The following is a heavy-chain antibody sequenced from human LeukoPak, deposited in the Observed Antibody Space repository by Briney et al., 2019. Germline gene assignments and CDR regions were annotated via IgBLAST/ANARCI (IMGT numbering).Heavy chain of an antibody. V-gene: IGHV3-23*01. CDR2: ISGSGGST. J-gene: IGHJ4*02. D-gene: IGHD3-10*01. CDR1: GFTFSSYA. CDR3: AKGALRFGELFPHFDY. Sequence: GGSLRLSCAASGFTFSSYAMSWVRQAPGKGLEWVSAISGSGGSTYYADSVKGRFTISRDNSKNTLYLQMNSLRAEDTAVYYCAKGALRFGELFPHFDYWGQGTLVTVSS.